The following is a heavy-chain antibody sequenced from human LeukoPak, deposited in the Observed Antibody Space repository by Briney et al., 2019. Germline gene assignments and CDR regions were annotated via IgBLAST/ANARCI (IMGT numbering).Heavy chain of an antibody. CDR1: GGSISSSNW. V-gene: IGHV4-4*02. Sequence: PSGTLSLTCAVSGGSISSSNWWSWVRQPPGKGLEWIGEIYHSGSTNYNPSLKSRVTISVDTSKNQFSLKLSSVTAADTAVYYCARGMAVAGTDAFDIWGQGTMVTVSS. J-gene: IGHJ3*02. CDR3: ARGMAVAGTDAFDI. D-gene: IGHD6-19*01. CDR2: IYHSGST.